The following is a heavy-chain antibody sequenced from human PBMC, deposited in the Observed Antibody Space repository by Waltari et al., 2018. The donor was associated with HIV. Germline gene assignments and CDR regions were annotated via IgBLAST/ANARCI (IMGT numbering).Heavy chain of an antibody. CDR3: AREALYDSSGYYFDY. J-gene: IGHJ4*02. CDR2: IKQKESEK. V-gene: IGHV3-7*01. D-gene: IGHD3-22*01. CDR1: GFTFNKYW. Sequence: EVQLVESGGGLVQPGGSLRLSCEASGFTFNKYWMTWVSQAPGKGRELGANIKQKESEKCYVDSLKGRFTISRDNAKNSLFLQRNSLRVEDTAVYYCAREALYDSSGYYFDYGGQGTLVTVSS.